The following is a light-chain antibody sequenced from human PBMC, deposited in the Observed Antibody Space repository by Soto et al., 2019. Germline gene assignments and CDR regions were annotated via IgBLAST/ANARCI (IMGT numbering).Light chain of an antibody. CDR3: QQYNAYPLT. CDR1: QSISWR. Sequence: DIQMTQSPSTLSTSVGDRVSITCRASQSISWRLAWYQQKPGKAPKFLIYDAYSLESGVPSRFSGSGSGTEFTLTISSLQPDDFATYYCQQYNAYPLTFGGGTKVEIK. CDR2: DAY. V-gene: IGKV1-5*01. J-gene: IGKJ4*01.